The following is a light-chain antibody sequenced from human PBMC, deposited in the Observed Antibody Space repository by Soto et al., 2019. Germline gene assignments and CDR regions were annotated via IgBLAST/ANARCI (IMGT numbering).Light chain of an antibody. J-gene: IGKJ2*01. V-gene: IGKV3-20*01. CDR3: QQYGSSPRT. CDR2: GAS. Sequence: EIVLTQSPGTLSLSPGERATLSCRASQSVSSSYLAWYQQKPGQAPSLLIYGASSRATGIPDRFSGSGSGTDFTITISRLEPEDGAVYYCQQYGSSPRTFGQGTKLEIK. CDR1: QSVSSSY.